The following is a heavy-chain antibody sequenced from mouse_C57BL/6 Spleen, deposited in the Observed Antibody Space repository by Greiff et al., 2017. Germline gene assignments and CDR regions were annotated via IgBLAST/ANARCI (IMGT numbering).Heavy chain of an antibody. CDR3: ARMEDYGSSYGFDY. Sequence: VQLQQPGAELVRPGSSVKLSCKASGYTFTSYWMHWVKQRPIQGLEWIGNIDPSDSETHYNQKFKDKATLTVDKSSSTAYMQLSSLTSEDAAVYYCARMEDYGSSYGFDYWGQGTTLTVSS. CDR2: IDPSDSET. D-gene: IGHD1-1*01. CDR1: GYTFTSYW. V-gene: IGHV1-52*01. J-gene: IGHJ2*01.